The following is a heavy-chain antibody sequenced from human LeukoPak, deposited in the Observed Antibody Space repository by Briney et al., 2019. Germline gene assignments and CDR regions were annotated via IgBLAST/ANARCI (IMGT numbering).Heavy chain of an antibody. CDR2: ISTSGNTI. V-gene: IGHV3-48*03. J-gene: IGHJ4*02. Sequence: PGGSLRLPCAASGFTFSSYDMNWLRQAPGKGLEWVSYISTSGNTIYYADSVKGRFTISRDNAKNSLYLQMNSLRAEDTAVYYCAKVPDYYGSGRYHWGQGTLVTVSS. CDR3: AKVPDYYGSGRYH. CDR1: GFTFSSYD. D-gene: IGHD3-10*01.